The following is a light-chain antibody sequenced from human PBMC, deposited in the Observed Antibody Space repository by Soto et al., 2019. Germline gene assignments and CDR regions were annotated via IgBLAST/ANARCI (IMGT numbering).Light chain of an antibody. V-gene: IGKV3-15*01. J-gene: IGKJ4*01. Sequence: EIVMTQSPATLSVSPGEGATISCKPNHNDYNNLAWYQQRPGQPPRLLIYDASTWATGISARFSGSGYGTEFTLTISSLHSEDFAVYFCQQCRNWPLTFGGGTKVDIK. CDR2: DAS. CDR1: HNDYNN. CDR3: QQCRNWPLT.